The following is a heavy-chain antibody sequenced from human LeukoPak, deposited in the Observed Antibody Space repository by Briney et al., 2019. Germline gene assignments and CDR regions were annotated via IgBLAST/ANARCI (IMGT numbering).Heavy chain of an antibody. CDR2: INPDGSET. CDR3: ARDLRGNRDY. D-gene: IGHD1-14*01. CDR1: GFTFSTYW. Sequence: GGSLRLSCAASGFTFSTYWVHWVRRAPGKGLVWVSRINPDGSETDYADSVKGRFTISRDNAKNTLYLQMLRAEDTAVYFCARDLRGNRDYWGQGTLVTVSS. V-gene: IGHV3-74*01. J-gene: IGHJ4*02.